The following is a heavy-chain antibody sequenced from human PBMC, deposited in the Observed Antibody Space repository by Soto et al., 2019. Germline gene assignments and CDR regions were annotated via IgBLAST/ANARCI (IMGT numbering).Heavy chain of an antibody. V-gene: IGHV3-64D*06. D-gene: IGHD3-3*01. CDR3: VKDGGYDFWSGYYPIDY. Sequence: PWWSLRLSCSSSVFTFINYAMHWVRQAPGKGLEYVSAISSDGGSTYYADFVKGRFTISRDNAKNTLYLQVNSLRADDTAVYYCVKDGGYDFWSGYYPIDYWGQGTLVTVSS. CDR1: VFTFINYA. J-gene: IGHJ4*02. CDR2: ISSDGGST.